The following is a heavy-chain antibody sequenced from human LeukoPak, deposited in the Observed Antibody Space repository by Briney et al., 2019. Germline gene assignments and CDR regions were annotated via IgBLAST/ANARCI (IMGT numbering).Heavy chain of an antibody. CDR2: ISHDGAST. Sequence: GGSLRLSCAASGYTFYNYAVTWVRQAPGKGLEWVSSISHDGASTHYADSVKGRFIISRDNSKNTVFLQMDSLRAEDTAVYFCAKYGSGQLWLLGWYFDFWGRGTLVSVSS. V-gene: IGHV3-23*01. CDR1: GYTFYNYA. J-gene: IGHJ2*01. D-gene: IGHD3-16*01. CDR3: AKYGSGQLWLLGWYFDF.